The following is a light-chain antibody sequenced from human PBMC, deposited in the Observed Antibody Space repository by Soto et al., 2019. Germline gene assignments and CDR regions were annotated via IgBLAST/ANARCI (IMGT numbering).Light chain of an antibody. J-gene: IGLJ1*01. CDR3: ATWDDSLTRYV. CDR2: NNN. Sequence: QSVLTQPPSASGTPGQRVTISCSGSSSNIGSNTVNWYQQLPGTAPKLLIYNNNQRPSGVPDRFSGSKSGTSASLAISGLQSEDEADYYCATWDDSLTRYVFGTGTKVTVL. CDR1: SSNIGSNT. V-gene: IGLV1-44*01.